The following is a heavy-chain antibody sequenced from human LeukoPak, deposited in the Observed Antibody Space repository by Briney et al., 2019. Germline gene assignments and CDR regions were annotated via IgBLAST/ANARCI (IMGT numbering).Heavy chain of an antibody. Sequence: SVKVSCKASGGTFSSYAISWVRQAPGQGLEWMGRIIPILGIANYAQKFQGRVTITADKSTSTAYIELSSLRSEDTAVYYCARDLSGSSDRTGYWGQGTLVTVSS. D-gene: IGHD1-26*01. CDR2: IIPILGIA. J-gene: IGHJ4*02. V-gene: IGHV1-69*04. CDR3: ARDLSGSSDRTGY. CDR1: GGTFSSYA.